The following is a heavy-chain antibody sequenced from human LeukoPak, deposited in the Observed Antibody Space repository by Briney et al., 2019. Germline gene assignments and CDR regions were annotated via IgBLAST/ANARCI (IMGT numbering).Heavy chain of an antibody. CDR3: ARERSSGWFHPTLYNWFDP. CDR1: GGSISSYY. D-gene: IGHD6-19*01. V-gene: IGHV4-4*07. CDR2: IYTSGST. Sequence: SETLSLTCTVSGGSISSYYWSWIRQPAGKGLEWIGRIYTSGSTNYNPSLKSRVTMSVDTSKNQFSLKLSSVTAADTAVYYCARERSSGWFHPTLYNWFDPWGQGTLVTVSS. J-gene: IGHJ5*02.